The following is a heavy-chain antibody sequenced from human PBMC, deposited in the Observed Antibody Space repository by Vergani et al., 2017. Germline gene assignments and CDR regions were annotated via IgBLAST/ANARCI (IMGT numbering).Heavy chain of an antibody. CDR3: ARMGGYDEGDAFRIGYFDS. Sequence: QVQLQESGPGLVTPSQTLSLTCSVSGHSISSGVYYWNWIRQHPGKGLEWIGYIYSTGSTHHNPSLRRRINMSVDTSKNQFSLKLNSVTAADTAMYYCARMGGYDEGDAFRIGYFDSWGPGILVTVSS. CDR1: GHSISSGVYY. J-gene: IGHJ4*02. CDR2: IYSTGST. V-gene: IGHV4-31*03. D-gene: IGHD3-22*01.